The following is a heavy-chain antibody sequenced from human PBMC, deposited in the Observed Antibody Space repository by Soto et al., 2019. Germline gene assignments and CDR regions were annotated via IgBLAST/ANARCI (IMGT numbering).Heavy chain of an antibody. CDR1: GGSVSSGSYY. CDR2: IYYSGST. D-gene: IGHD3-3*01. CDR3: ARGTSEKGTRFLESYYMDV. Sequence: PSETLSLTCTVSGGSVSSGSYYWSWIRQPPGKGLEWIGYIYYSGSTNYNPSLKSRVTISVGTSKNQFSLKLSSVTAADTAVYYCARGTSEKGTRFLESYYMDVWGKGTTVTVSS. V-gene: IGHV4-61*01. J-gene: IGHJ6*03.